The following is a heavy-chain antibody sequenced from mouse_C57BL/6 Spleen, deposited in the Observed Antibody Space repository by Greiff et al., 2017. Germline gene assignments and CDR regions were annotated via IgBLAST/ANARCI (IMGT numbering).Heavy chain of an antibody. J-gene: IGHJ4*01. V-gene: IGHV2-9-1*01. D-gene: IGHD1-1*01. CDR3: AEDKEGYGSRNDYAMDY. Sequence: VMLLQSGPGLVAPSPSLSITCTASGFSLTSYSISWVRQPPGQGLEWLGVIWPGGGTNYNSALNSRLSGSKDNSKGQVFLKMNSQQTDETARYYWAEDKEGYGSRNDYAMDYWGQGTSVTVSS. CDR2: IWPGGGT. CDR1: GFSLTSYS.